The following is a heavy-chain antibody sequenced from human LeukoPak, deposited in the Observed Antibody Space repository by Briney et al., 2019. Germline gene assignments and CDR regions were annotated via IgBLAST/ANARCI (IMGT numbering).Heavy chain of an antibody. CDR2: IYYSGST. CDR1: GGSISSYY. D-gene: IGHD3-10*01. J-gene: IGHJ6*04. Sequence: SETLSLTCTVSGGSISSYYWSWIRQPPGKGLEWIGYIYYSGSTNYNPSLKSRVTISVDTSKNQFSLKLSSVTAADTAVYYCARVLAYNYGSVYYYGMDVWGKGTTVTVSS. V-gene: IGHV4-59*01. CDR3: ARVLAYNYGSVYYYGMDV.